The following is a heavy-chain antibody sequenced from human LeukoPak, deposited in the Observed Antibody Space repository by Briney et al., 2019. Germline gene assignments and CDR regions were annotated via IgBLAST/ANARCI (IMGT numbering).Heavy chain of an antibody. V-gene: IGHV4-4*02. CDR1: GGSISSSNW. CDR3: ARAPIRHCSGGSCYGADY. D-gene: IGHD2-15*01. J-gene: IGHJ4*02. Sequence: PSGTLSLTCAVSGGSISSSNWWSWVRQPPGKGLEWIGEIYHSGSTNYNPSLKSRDTISVDKSKNQFSLKLSSVTAADTAVYYCARAPIRHCSGGSCYGADYWGQGTLVTVSS. CDR2: IYHSGST.